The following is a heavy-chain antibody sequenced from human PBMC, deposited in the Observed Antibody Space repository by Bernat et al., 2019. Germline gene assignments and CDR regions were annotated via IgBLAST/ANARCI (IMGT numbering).Heavy chain of an antibody. V-gene: IGHV3-33*08. CDR2: IWHDGSNE. CDR1: GFTFSSYE. D-gene: IGHD1-26*01. CDR3: AREHSVGSTRGFDY. Sequence: VQLVESGGGLVQPGGSLRLSCAASGFTFSSYEMNWVRQAPGKGLEWVAVIWHDGSNENYAESVKGRFTISRDNSESTLYLQMNSLRAEDSALYYCAREHSVGSTRGFDYWGQGTLVTVSS. J-gene: IGHJ4*02.